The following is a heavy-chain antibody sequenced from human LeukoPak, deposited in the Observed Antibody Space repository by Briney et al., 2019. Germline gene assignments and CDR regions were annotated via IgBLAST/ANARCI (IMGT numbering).Heavy chain of an antibody. CDR2: INHSGST. CDR1: GGSISGYY. V-gene: IGHV4-34*01. Sequence: SETLSLTCTVSGGSISGYYWSWIRQPPGKGLEWIGEINHSGSTNYNPSLKSRVTISVDTSKNQFSRKLSSVTAADTAVYYCATSLHGGHEGDAFDIWGQGTMVTVSS. J-gene: IGHJ3*02. CDR3: ATSLHGGHEGDAFDI. D-gene: IGHD4-17*01.